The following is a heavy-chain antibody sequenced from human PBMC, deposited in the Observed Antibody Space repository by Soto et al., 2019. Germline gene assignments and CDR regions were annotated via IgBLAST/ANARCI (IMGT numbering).Heavy chain of an antibody. V-gene: IGHV1-46*01. J-gene: IGHJ6*02. CDR3: ARGISTTRYYYYYGMDV. Sequence: ASVKVFGKSSGYTLTSYYLHWVRQAPGQVPEWMGIINPSGGITNDAQKFQDRVTMTSDTSTSTVYMELSSLRSEDTAVYYCARGISTTRYYYYYGMDVWGQGTTVTVSS. D-gene: IGHD2-2*01. CDR2: INPSGGIT. CDR1: GYTLTSYY.